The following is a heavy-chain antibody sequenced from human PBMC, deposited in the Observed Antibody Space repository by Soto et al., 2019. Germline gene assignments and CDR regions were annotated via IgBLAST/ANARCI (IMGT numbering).Heavy chain of an antibody. J-gene: IGHJ4*02. D-gene: IGHD3-22*01. Sequence: PSETLSLSCTVFGGSFRGYYCRGSRQPPAKGLEWIGEINQSGIANYHPSLKSRVTISLDTSKNQFSLKLSSVSAADTAVYYCARGSRDHTSDYYDSSGYLTSYFDYSGQGTQVTVSS. CDR3: ARGSRDHTSDYYDSSGYLTSYFDY. CDR2: INQSGIA. V-gene: IGHV4-34*01. CDR1: GGSFRGYY.